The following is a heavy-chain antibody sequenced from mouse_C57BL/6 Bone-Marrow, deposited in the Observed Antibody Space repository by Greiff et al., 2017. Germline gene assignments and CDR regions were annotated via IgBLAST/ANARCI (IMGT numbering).Heavy chain of an antibody. CDR1: GFTFSSYG. CDR2: ISRGGSYT. J-gene: IGHJ1*03. V-gene: IGHV5-6*02. D-gene: IGHD2-12*01. CDR3: ERLTKLLYWYFVV. Sequence: EVKLVESGGDLVKPGGSLKLSCAASGFTFSSYGMSWVRQTPDKRLEWVATISRGGSYTSYTQSVKGRFTISRDNAKNTLYLQMNSLKSEDTAMYYCERLTKLLYWYFVVWGTGTTVTVSS.